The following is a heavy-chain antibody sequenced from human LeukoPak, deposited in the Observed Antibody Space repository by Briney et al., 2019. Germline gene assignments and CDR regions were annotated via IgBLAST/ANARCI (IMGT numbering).Heavy chain of an antibody. CDR2: IYYSGST. V-gene: IGHV4-39*01. Sequence: SETLSLTCTVSGGSISSSSYYWGWIRQPPGKGLEWIGSIYYSGSTYYNPSLKSRVTISVDTSKNQFSLKLSSVTAADTAVYYCARPAGGYYYFDYWGQGTLVTVSS. D-gene: IGHD3-10*01. J-gene: IGHJ4*02. CDR1: GGSISSSSYY. CDR3: ARPAGGYYYFDY.